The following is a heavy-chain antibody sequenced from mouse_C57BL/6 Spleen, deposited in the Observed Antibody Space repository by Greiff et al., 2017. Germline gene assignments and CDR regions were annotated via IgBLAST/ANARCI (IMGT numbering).Heavy chain of an antibody. Sequence: QVTLKVSGPGILQPSQTLSLTCSFSGFSLSTFGMGVGWIRQPSGKGLEWLAHIWWDDDKYYNPALKSRLTISKDTSKHQVFLKIANVDTADTATYYCARIERDLHRSGGYAMDYWGQGTSVTVPS. CDR2: IWWDDDK. V-gene: IGHV8-8*01. CDR1: GFSLSTFGMG. J-gene: IGHJ4*01. CDR3: ARIERDLHRSGGYAMDY. D-gene: IGHD2-1*01.